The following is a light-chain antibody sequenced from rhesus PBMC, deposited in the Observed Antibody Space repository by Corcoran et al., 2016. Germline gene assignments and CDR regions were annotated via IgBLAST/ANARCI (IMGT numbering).Light chain of an antibody. Sequence: DIQMTQSPSSLSASVGDRVTITCRASQGITNALAWSQQKPGETPKLLIYEASSLQSGIPSRFSGSGSGTDFTLTISGLQYEDVATYYCHHYYSTPPTFGQGTKVEIK. V-gene: IGKV1-25*01. CDR3: HHYYSTPPT. CDR1: QGITNA. J-gene: IGKJ1*01. CDR2: EAS.